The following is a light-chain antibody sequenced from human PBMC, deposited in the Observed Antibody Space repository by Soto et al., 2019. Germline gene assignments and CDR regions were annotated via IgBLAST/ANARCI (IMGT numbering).Light chain of an antibody. Sequence: EIVLTQSPGTLSLSPGERATLSCRASQSLTNSYLAWYQQKPGQAPRLLISGASSRATGIPDRFSGSGSGRDFTLNISRLEPEDFAVYYCQQYGSSYTFGQGTKLEIK. CDR1: QSLTNSY. V-gene: IGKV3-20*01. CDR2: GAS. CDR3: QQYGSSYT. J-gene: IGKJ2*01.